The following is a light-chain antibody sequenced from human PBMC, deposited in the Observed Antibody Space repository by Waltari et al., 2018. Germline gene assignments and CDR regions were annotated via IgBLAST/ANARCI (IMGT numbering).Light chain of an antibody. Sequence: DVVMTQSPLSLPVTPGEPASISCRSSQSLLYSNGYNYWNWYLQRPGQSPQLLIYLGSNRASGVPGRFSGSGSGTDFTLKISRVEAEDVGVYYCMQGLHFPLTFGPGTKVDIK. CDR3: MQGLHFPLT. J-gene: IGKJ3*01. CDR2: LGS. CDR1: QSLLYSNGYNY. V-gene: IGKV2-28*01.